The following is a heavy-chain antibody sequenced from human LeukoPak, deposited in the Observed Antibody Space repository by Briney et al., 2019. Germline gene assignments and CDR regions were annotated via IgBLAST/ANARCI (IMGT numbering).Heavy chain of an antibody. CDR3: ASSVIAAPDF. Sequence: GGSLRLSCAAFGFTFHTYSMNWVRQAPGKGLEWVSSISSSSTYIYYADSVKGRFTISRDNAKNSLYLQMNSLRAEDTAVYHCASSVIAAPDFWGQGTLVTVSS. CDR2: ISSSSTYI. CDR1: GFTFHTYS. J-gene: IGHJ4*02. D-gene: IGHD6-13*01. V-gene: IGHV3-21*01.